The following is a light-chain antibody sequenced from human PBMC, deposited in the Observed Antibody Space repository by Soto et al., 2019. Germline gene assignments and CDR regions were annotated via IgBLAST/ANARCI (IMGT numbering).Light chain of an antibody. J-gene: IGLJ2*01. CDR3: AAWYDSLSAVV. V-gene: IGLV1-47*01. CDR1: SSNIGSNY. CDR2: RND. Sequence: QAVVTQPPSASGTPGQRVTISCSGSSSNIGSNYVYWYQQLPGSAPKLLIYRNDQLPSGVPDRFSASKSGTAASLAISGLRSEDEADYHCAAWYDSLSAVVFGGGTKLTFL.